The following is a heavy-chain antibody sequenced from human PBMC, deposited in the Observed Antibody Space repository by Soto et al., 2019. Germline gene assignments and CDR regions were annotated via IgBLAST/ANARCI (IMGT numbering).Heavy chain of an antibody. D-gene: IGHD3-10*01. CDR2: IDPSDSYT. CDR1: GYNFINYW. V-gene: IGHV5-10-1*01. Sequence: GESLKISCKASGYNFINYWISWVRQMPGKGLEWIGRIDPSDSYTKYRPSFEGHVTMSVDKSISTAYLQWSRLKASDTAMYYCARHTPNYYGSGSQDSWGQGTMVTVSS. CDR3: ARHTPNYYGSGSQDS. J-gene: IGHJ4*02.